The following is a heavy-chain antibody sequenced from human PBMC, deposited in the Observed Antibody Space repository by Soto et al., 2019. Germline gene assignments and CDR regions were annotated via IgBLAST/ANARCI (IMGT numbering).Heavy chain of an antibody. D-gene: IGHD2-2*01. CDR1: GGTFSSYA. CDR3: ASEGRAAAEYYGMDV. CDR2: IIPIFGTA. Sequence: SVKVSCKASGGTFSSYAISWVRQAPGQGLEWMGGIIPIFGTANYAQKFQGRVTITADESTSTAYMELSSLRSEDTAVYYCASEGRAAAEYYGMDVWGQGTTVTVSS. V-gene: IGHV1-69*13. J-gene: IGHJ6*02.